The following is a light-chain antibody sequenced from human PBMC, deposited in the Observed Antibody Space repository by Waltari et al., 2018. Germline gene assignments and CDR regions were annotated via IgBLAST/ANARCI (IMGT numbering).Light chain of an antibody. CDR1: SRAVGGYNY. CDR3: SSYTSSSTLEV. Sequence: QSALTQPASVSGSPGQSRTISCTGTSRAVGGYNYVSWYQQHPGKAPKLMIYEVSNRPSGVSNRFSGSKSGNTASLTISGLQAEDEADYYCSSYTSSSTLEVFGGGTKLTVL. J-gene: IGLJ2*01. CDR2: EVS. V-gene: IGLV2-14*01.